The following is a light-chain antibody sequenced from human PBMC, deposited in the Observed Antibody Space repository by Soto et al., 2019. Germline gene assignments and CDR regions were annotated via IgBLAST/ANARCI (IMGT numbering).Light chain of an antibody. Sequence: EIVMTQSPATLSVSPGERVTLSCRASQSVTTYLAWYQQRPGQVPSLLIYDASTRATGVPARFSGSGSGTDFTLTISSLQSDDSAVYYCQQYNNWPWTFGQGTKVEIK. J-gene: IGKJ1*01. CDR2: DAS. CDR3: QQYNNWPWT. CDR1: QSVTTY. V-gene: IGKV3-15*01.